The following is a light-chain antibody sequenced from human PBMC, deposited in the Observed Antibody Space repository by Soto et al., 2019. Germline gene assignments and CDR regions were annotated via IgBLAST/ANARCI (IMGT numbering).Light chain of an antibody. CDR2: GAS. J-gene: IGKJ1*01. CDR3: QQYGSSLWT. Sequence: EIVMTQSPATLSVSPGERATLSCRASQSISSNLAWYQQIPGQAPRLLMYGASTRATGIPARFSGSGSGTEFTLTISRLEPEDFAVYYCQQYGSSLWTFGQGTKVEIK. V-gene: IGKV3-15*01. CDR1: QSISSN.